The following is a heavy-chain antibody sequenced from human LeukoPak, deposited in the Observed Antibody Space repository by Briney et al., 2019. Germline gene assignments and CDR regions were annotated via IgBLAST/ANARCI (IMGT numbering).Heavy chain of an antibody. D-gene: IGHD3-22*01. Sequence: GGSLRLSCATSGLTFSSFAMSWVRQAPGKGLEWVSDISGAGGSTDYADSVKGRFTVSRDSSKNTLYLQMNSLRAEDTAVYYCAKDPSTMIEDNWFDPWGQGTLVTVSS. J-gene: IGHJ5*02. V-gene: IGHV3-23*01. CDR3: AKDPSTMIEDNWFDP. CDR2: ISGAGGST. CDR1: GLTFSSFA.